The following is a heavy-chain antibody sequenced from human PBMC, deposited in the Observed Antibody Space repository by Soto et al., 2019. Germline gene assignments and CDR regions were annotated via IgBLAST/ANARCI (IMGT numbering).Heavy chain of an antibody. V-gene: IGHV1-3*01. CDR3: ARDIVSGGPRANDAFNV. D-gene: IGHD3-3*01. CDR2: INPANGNT. CDR1: GFTFSDTL. Sequence: VQSGAELKKPGASVNISCQASGFTFSDTLINWVRQGPGQRLEWMGWINPANGNTRYSESFQGRVTLARLSSASTAYVALSDLTSEDTAVYYCARDIVSGGPRANDAFNVWGQGTMITVTS. J-gene: IGHJ3*01.